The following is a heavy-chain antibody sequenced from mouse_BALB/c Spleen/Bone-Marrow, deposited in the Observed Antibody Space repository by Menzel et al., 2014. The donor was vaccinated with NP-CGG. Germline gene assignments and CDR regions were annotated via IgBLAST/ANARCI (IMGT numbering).Heavy chain of an antibody. J-gene: IGHJ4*01. CDR1: GFSLTSYG. V-gene: IGHV2-6-1*01. CDR2: IWSDGST. Sequence: QVQLQQSGPGLVSPSQILSITCTISGFSLTSYGVHWVRQPPGKGLEWLVVIWSDGSTTDNSALKSRLSISKDNSKSQVFLKMNSLQTDGTAMYYCARRGSFYAMDYWGQGTSVTVSS. CDR3: ARRGSFYAMDY.